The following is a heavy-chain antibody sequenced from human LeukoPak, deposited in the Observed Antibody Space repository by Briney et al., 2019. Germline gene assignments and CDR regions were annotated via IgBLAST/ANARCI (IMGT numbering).Heavy chain of an antibody. CDR3: ARDLYYDSSDPSY. D-gene: IGHD3-22*01. J-gene: IGHJ4*02. CDR2: INPSDGST. Sequence: ASVKVSCKASGYTFTSYYLHWVRQAPGQGLEWMGIINPSDGSTTYAQKFQGRVTMTRDMSTNTVYMELSSLRSEDTAVFYCARDLYYDSSDPSYWGQGTLVTVSS. CDR1: GYTFTSYY. V-gene: IGHV1-46*01.